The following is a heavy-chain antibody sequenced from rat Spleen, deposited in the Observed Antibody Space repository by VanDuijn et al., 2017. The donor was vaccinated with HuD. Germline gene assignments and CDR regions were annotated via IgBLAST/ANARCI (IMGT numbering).Heavy chain of an antibody. D-gene: IGHD1-11*01. CDR3: ARRGYGGLVAY. Sequence: EVQLVESGGGLVQPGRSLKLSCAASGFTFNNYGMHWIRQAPTKGLEWVASISPSGGTTFYRDSVKGRFTISRDIAKNTLYLQLSSLRSEDTALYYCARRGYGGLVAYWGQGTLVTVSS. V-gene: IGHV5-19*01. CDR1: GFTFNNYG. J-gene: IGHJ3*01. CDR2: ISPSGGTT.